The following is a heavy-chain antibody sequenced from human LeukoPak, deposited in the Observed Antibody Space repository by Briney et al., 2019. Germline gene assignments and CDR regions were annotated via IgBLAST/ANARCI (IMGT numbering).Heavy chain of an antibody. V-gene: IGHV1-2*02. CDR1: GYTFTSYG. CDR2: INPNSGGT. D-gene: IGHD3-22*01. J-gene: IGHJ5*02. Sequence: ASVKVSCKASGYTFTSYGISWVRQAPGQGLEWMGWINPNSGGTNYAQKFQGRVTMTRDTSISTAYMELSRLRSDDTAVYYCARGGSSGYYHWFDPWGQGTLVTVSS. CDR3: ARGGSSGYYHWFDP.